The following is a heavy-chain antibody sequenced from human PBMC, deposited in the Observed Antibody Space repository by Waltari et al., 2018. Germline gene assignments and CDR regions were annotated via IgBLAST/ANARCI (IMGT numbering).Heavy chain of an antibody. CDR3: ARRGTAGNFDY. J-gene: IGHJ4*02. CDR1: GGSISSSSYY. D-gene: IGHD1-1*01. CDR2: IYYSGRT. V-gene: IGHV4-39*01. Sequence: QLQLQESGPGLVKPSETLSLTCTVSGGSISSSSYYWGWIRQPPGKGLEWIVSIYYSGRTYDNPSLKSGVTISVDTSKNQFSLRLSSVTAADTAVYYCARRGTAGNFDYWGQGTLVTVSS.